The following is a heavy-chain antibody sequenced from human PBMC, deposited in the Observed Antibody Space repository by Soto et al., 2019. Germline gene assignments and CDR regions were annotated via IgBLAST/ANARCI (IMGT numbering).Heavy chain of an antibody. Sequence: QPVGSLRLSCAASGFTFSSYAMSWVRQAPGRGLEWVSAISAGAVATNYADSVKGRFTISRDNSKNTLYLQMNSLRAEDTAVYYCAKGRESSGSYRPFDYWGQGALVTVSS. V-gene: IGHV3-23*01. J-gene: IGHJ4*02. CDR1: GFTFSSYA. CDR3: AKGRESSGSYRPFDY. D-gene: IGHD3-22*01. CDR2: ISAGAVAT.